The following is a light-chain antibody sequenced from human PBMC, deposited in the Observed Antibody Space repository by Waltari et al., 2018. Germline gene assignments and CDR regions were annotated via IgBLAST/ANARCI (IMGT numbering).Light chain of an antibody. J-gene: IGKJ2*01. CDR1: QRLTKNY. Sequence: VLTQSPGTLSLSPGERATLSCRASQRLTKNYLAWYQQKPGQAPRLLIYGASRRAAGIPERFSGSGSGTDFTLTISRLEPEDFGVYYCQQYGSSILYTFGQGTKLEIK. V-gene: IGKV3-20*01. CDR2: GAS. CDR3: QQYGSSILYT.